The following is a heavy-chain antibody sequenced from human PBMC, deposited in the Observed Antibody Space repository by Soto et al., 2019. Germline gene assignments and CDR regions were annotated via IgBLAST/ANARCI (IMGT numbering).Heavy chain of an antibody. J-gene: IGHJ3*02. CDR3: ARGGWSGYYHEDAFDI. CDR2: MNPNSGNT. V-gene: IGHV1-8*01. D-gene: IGHD3-3*01. CDR1: GYTFTSYD. Sequence: QVQLVQSGAEVKKPGASVKVSCKASGYTFTSYDINWVRQATGQGLEWMGWMNPNSGNTGYAQKFQGRVTMNRNTSISTAYMELSSLRSEDTAVYYCARGGWSGYYHEDAFDIWGQGTMVTVSS.